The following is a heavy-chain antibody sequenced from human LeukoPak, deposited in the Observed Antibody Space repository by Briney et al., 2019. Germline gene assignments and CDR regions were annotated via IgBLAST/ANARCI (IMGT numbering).Heavy chain of an antibody. V-gene: IGHV3-21*01. CDR2: ISSSSGYI. Sequence: GGSLRLSCAASGFTFSSYSMNWVRQAPGKGLEWVSSISSSSGYIYYADSVKGRFTISRDNAKNSLYLQMNSLRAEDTAVYYCARDYSSGWYGYYYYYGMDVWGQGTTVTVSS. D-gene: IGHD6-19*01. J-gene: IGHJ6*02. CDR3: ARDYSSGWYGYYYYYGMDV. CDR1: GFTFSSYS.